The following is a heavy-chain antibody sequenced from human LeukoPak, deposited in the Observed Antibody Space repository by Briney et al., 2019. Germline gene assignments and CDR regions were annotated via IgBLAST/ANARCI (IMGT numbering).Heavy chain of an antibody. CDR2: ISWNSGSI. D-gene: IGHD6-19*01. Sequence: PGGSLRLSCAASGFTFDDYAMHWVRQAPGKGLEWVSGISWNSGSIGYADSVKGRFTISRDNAKNSLYLQMNSLRAEDKALYYCAKPGRYSSGWYAEYFQHWGQGTLVTVSS. V-gene: IGHV3-9*01. CDR3: AKPGRYSSGWYAEYFQH. CDR1: GFTFDDYA. J-gene: IGHJ1*01.